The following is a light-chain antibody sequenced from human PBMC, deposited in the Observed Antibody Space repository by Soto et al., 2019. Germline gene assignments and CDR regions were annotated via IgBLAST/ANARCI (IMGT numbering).Light chain of an antibody. CDR1: QTISRW. V-gene: IGKV1-5*01. J-gene: IGKJ5*01. CDR3: HSRA. Sequence: DIQLNQTPSTLSASVGDEVAITWRASQTISRWLAWYQQKPGRAPKLLIYDASTLQSGVPSRFSGSGSETEFSLTISRLQPEDFATYFSHSRAFGQGTRLEI. CDR2: DAS.